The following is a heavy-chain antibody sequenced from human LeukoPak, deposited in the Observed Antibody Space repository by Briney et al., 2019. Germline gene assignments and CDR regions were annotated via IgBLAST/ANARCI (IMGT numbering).Heavy chain of an antibody. V-gene: IGHV4-61*02. D-gene: IGHD5-24*01. CDR1: GASVGSNDYF. J-gene: IGHJ3*02. CDR2: IYASGYT. CDR3: ARYREGYNYVPHALDM. Sequence: KTSETLSLTCIASGASVGSNDYFWNWIRQPAGKGLEWIGRIYASGYTQYNPSLKSRVTMSLDRFKNQFSLNMNSVTAADSAVYFCARYREGYNYVPHALDMWGQGTVVSVS.